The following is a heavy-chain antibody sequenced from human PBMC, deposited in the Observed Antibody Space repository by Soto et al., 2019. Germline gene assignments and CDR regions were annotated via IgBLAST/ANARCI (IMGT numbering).Heavy chain of an antibody. CDR1: GGTFSSYA. CDR2: IIRIFGTA. D-gene: IGHD4-4*01. V-gene: IGHV1-69*12. CDR3: ARGGTTVTNYYYCAMDV. J-gene: IGHJ6*02. Sequence: QVQLVQSGAEVKKPGSSVKVSCKASGGTFSSYAISWVRQAPGQGLEWMGGIIRIFGTANYAQKFQGRGTITADESTSTAYMELSSLRSEDTAVYYCARGGTTVTNYYYCAMDVWGQGTTVTVSS.